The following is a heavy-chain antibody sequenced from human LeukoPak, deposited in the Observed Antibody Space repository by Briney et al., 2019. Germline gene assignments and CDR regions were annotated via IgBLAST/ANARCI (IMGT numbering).Heavy chain of an antibody. CDR1: GFTFSSYA. J-gene: IGHJ3*02. Sequence: PGGSLRLSCAASGFTFSSYAMSWVRQAPGKGLEWVSAISGSGGSTYYADSVKGRFTISRDNSKNTLYLQMNGLRAEDTAVYYCAKDPIAAADNARGAFDIWGQGTMVTVSS. D-gene: IGHD6-13*01. CDR3: AKDPIAAADNARGAFDI. V-gene: IGHV3-23*01. CDR2: ISGSGGST.